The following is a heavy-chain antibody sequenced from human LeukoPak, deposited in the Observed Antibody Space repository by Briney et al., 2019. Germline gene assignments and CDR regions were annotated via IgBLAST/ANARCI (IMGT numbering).Heavy chain of an antibody. CDR2: IIPILGIA. J-gene: IGHJ4*02. V-gene: IGHV1-69*02. CDR1: VCTFSSYT. Sequence: SVKVSFKASVCTFSSYTINWLRQAPGQPLEWMGRIIPILGIANYAHKFQVRVTITADKSTSKAYMELSSLRSEDTAVYYCARAGVASTSRVYYFDYWGQGTLVTVSS. CDR3: ARAGVASTSRVYYFDY. D-gene: IGHD3-3*01.